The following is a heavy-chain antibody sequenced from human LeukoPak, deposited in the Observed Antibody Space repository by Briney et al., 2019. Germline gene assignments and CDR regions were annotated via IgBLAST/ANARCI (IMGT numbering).Heavy chain of an antibody. D-gene: IGHD3-10*01. V-gene: IGHV3-15*01. CDR3: TTDSFGELSRDWFDP. Sequence: GGSLRLSCAASGFTVSSNYMSWVRQAPGKGLEWVGRIKSKTDGGTTDYAAPVKGRFTISRDDSKNTLYLQMNSLKTEDTAVYYCTTDSFGELSRDWFDPWGQGTLVTVSS. J-gene: IGHJ5*02. CDR2: IKSKTDGGTT. CDR1: GFTVSSNY.